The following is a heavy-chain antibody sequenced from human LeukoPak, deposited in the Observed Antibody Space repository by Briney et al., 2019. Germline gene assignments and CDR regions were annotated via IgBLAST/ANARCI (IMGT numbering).Heavy chain of an antibody. J-gene: IGHJ4*02. CDR2: VYYSGGT. Sequence: SETLTLTCSVSGVSISSSVYSWAWIRQPPGKGLEWIGTVYYSGGTYYNSSLKSRLTISVDTSKNHFSLTLSSVTAADTAVYYCARQVLHVISGYFDSCGQGSLVTVSS. CDR1: GVSISSSVYS. CDR3: ARQVLHVISGYFDS. D-gene: IGHD3-22*01. V-gene: IGHV4-39*01.